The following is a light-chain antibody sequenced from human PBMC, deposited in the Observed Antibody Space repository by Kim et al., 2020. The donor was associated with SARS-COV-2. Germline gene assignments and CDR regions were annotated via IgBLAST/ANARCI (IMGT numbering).Light chain of an antibody. CDR1: QGISSW. CDR3: QQANSFPSS. CDR2: AAS. J-gene: IGKJ4*01. V-gene: IGKV1-12*02. Sequence: DIQMTQSPSYVYASVGDRVTITCRASQGISSWLAWYQHKPGKAPKLLIYAASSLQSGVPSRFSGSGSGTDFTLTISSLRPNGFATYYCQQANSFPSSFGGGTKVNIK.